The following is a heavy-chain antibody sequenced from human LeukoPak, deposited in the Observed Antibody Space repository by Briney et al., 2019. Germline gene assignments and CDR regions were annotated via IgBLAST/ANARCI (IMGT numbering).Heavy chain of an antibody. CDR1: GFTFTSYS. CDR2: INSIGSRI. J-gene: IGHJ4*02. V-gene: IGHV3-21*01. CDR3: ARYIVATDYFDY. Sequence: GGSLRLSCAASGFTFTSYSMSWVRQAPGKGLEWVSFINSIGSRIYYADSVKGRFTISRDNAKNSLYLQMNSLRAEDTAVYYCARYIVATDYFDYWGQGTLVTVSS. D-gene: IGHD5-12*01.